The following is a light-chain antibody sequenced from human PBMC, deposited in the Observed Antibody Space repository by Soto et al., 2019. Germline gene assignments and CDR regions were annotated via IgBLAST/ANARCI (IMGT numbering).Light chain of an antibody. V-gene: IGKV1-33*01. J-gene: IGKJ4*01. CDR3: QQCDDFIT. CDR2: EAS. CDR1: LDIKNY. Sequence: DIQMTQSPSSLSASVGDRVTITCQASLDIKNYLTWSQQKPGKAPKLLIYEASNLETGVPSKLSGSGSGRSFTFSISSLQPEDIATYYCQQCDDFITFGGGTRIEIK.